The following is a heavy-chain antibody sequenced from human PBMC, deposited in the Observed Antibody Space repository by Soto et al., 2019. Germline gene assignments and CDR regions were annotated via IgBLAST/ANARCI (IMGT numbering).Heavy chain of an antibody. CDR1: GFSFNTSG. Sequence: PGGSLRLSCAASGFSFNTSGMHWVRQAPGKGLEWISYISVSGNIIKYAESVKGRFTISRDNAENSLHLHMSNLRVDDTALYFCVRDTMRPSAAASSDYWGQGTQVTLSS. CDR3: VRDTMRPSAAASSDY. D-gene: IGHD2-2*01. J-gene: IGHJ4*02. CDR2: ISVSGNII. V-gene: IGHV3-48*04.